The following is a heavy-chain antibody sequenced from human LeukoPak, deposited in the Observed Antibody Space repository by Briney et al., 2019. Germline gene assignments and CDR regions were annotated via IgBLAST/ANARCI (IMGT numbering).Heavy chain of an antibody. CDR1: GFTFSRYG. D-gene: IGHD6-6*01. J-gene: IGHJ4*02. Sequence: GRSLRLSCAASGFTFSRYGMHWVRQAPGKGLQWVSFISSDGSNKYYADSVKGRFTISRDNSRNTLYLQMNSLRDEDTAVYYCDPHDSASPFWGQGTLVTVSS. CDR3: DPHDSASPF. CDR2: ISSDGSNK. V-gene: IGHV3-30*03.